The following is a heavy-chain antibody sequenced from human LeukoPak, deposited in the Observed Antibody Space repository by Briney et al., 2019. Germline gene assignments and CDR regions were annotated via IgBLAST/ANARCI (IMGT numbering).Heavy chain of an antibody. D-gene: IGHD3-9*01. J-gene: IGHJ5*02. CDR1: GGSISSGSYY. V-gene: IGHV4-61*02. CDR2: IYTSGST. Sequence: SETLSLTCTVSGGSISSGSYYWGWIRQPAGKGLEWIGRIYTSGSTNYNPSLKSRVTISVDTSKNQFSLKLSSVTAADTAVYYCARGPYYDILTGYYPTPPWFDPWGQGTLVTVSS. CDR3: ARGPYYDILTGYYPTPPWFDP.